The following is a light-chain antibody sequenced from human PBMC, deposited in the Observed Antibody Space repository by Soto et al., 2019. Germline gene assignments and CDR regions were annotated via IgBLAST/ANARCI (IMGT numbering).Light chain of an antibody. CDR2: AAS. CDR3: QQSGT. J-gene: IGKJ2*01. Sequence: DVQMTQSPSSLSASVGDRVTITCRASQSISSYLNWYQQKPGKAPKLLIYAASSLQSGVPSRFSGSGSGTDFTLTISSLQPEDFATYYCQQSGTFGQGNKLEIK. CDR1: QSISSY. V-gene: IGKV1-39*01.